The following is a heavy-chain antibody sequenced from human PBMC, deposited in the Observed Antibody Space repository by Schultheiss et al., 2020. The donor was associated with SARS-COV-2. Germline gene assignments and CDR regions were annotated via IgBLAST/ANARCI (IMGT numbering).Heavy chain of an antibody. CDR3: AKDSAGDN. Sequence: GGSLRLSCAASGFTFSSYGMHWVRQAPGKGLEWVSGISGTGGTTYYTDSVKGRFTISRDNSKNEVYLQMNGLRVEDTAVYFCAKDSAGDNWGQGTKVTVSS. V-gene: IGHV3-NL1*01. CDR2: ISGTGGTT. D-gene: IGHD3-10*01. J-gene: IGHJ3*02. CDR1: GFTFSSYG.